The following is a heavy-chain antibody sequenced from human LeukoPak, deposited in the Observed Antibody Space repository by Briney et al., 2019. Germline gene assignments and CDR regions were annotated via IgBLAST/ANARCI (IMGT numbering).Heavy chain of an antibody. CDR2: IYWNDDE. D-gene: IGHD1-26*01. CDR1: GFSLSTSGVG. Sequence: SGPTLVKPTQTLTLTCTFSGFSLSTSGVGVGWIRQPPGKALEWLAVIYWNDDENYSPSLRSRLTISKDTSKNEVVLTMTNMDPVDTATYYCVRRLIRAATTKFQNCFDPWGQGTMVTVSS. V-gene: IGHV2-5*01. J-gene: IGHJ5*02. CDR3: VRRLIRAATTKFQNCFDP.